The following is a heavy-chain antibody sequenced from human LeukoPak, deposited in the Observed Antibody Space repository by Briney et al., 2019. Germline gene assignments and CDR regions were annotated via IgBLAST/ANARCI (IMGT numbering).Heavy chain of an antibody. CDR1: GYTFTSYY. J-gene: IGHJ3*02. V-gene: IGHV1-46*01. Sequence: GASVKVSCKASGYTFTSYYMHWVRQAPGQGLEWMGIINPSGGSTTYAQKFQGRVTMTRDTSTSTVYMELSRLRSEDTAVYYCARANDHFWNGYASDAFDNWGQGTMVTVSS. CDR2: INPSGGST. D-gene: IGHD3-3*02. CDR3: ARANDHFWNGYASDAFDN.